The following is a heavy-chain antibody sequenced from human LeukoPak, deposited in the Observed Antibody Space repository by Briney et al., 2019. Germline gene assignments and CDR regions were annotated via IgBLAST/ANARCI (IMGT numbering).Heavy chain of an antibody. V-gene: IGHV4-61*08. D-gene: IGHD6-25*01. J-gene: IGHJ3*02. CDR1: GGSVSSSGYS. Sequence: SETLSLTCTVPGGSVSSSGYSWSWIRQPPGKGMEWIAYVYNSGSTNYNPSLKSRVTISVDPSKNQFSLNLSSVTAADTTIYYCARYLSGNAFDIWGQGTMVTVSS. CDR2: VYNSGST. CDR3: ARYLSGNAFDI.